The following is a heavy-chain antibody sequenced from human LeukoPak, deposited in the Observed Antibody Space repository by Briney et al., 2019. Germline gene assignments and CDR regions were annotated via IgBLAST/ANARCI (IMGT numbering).Heavy chain of an antibody. CDR1: GFTFSSYS. D-gene: IGHD3/OR15-3a*01. Sequence: PGGSLRLSCAASGFTFSSYSMNWVRQAPGEGLEWISYISSSSGTIYYTDSVKGRFTISRDNAKNSLYLQMNSLRAEDTAVYYCARGRGLYLHAFDIWGQGTMVTVSS. V-gene: IGHV3-48*04. J-gene: IGHJ3*02. CDR2: ISSSSGTI. CDR3: ARGRGLYLHAFDI.